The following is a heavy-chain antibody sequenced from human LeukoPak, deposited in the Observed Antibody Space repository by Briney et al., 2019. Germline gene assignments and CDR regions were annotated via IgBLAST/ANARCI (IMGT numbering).Heavy chain of an antibody. D-gene: IGHD6-13*01. CDR2: INPNSGGT. J-gene: IGHJ4*02. CDR1: GYTFTSYG. CDR3: AREIASLGSDY. Sequence: ASVKVSCKASGYTFTSYGISWVRQAPGQGLEWMGWINPNSGGTNYAQKFQGRVTMTRDTSISTAYMELSRLRSDDTAVYYCAREIASLGSDYWGQGTLVAVSS. V-gene: IGHV1-2*02.